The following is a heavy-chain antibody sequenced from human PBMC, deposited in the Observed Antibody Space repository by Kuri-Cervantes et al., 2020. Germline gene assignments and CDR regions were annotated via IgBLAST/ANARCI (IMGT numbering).Heavy chain of an antibody. CDR1: GFTFSSYA. D-gene: IGHD3-3*01. V-gene: IGHV3-30*07. J-gene: IGHJ6*03. Sequence: GESLKISCAASGFTFSSYAMHWVRQAPGKGLEWVAVISYDGSNKHYADSVKGRFTISRDNAKNSLSLQMNSLRAEDTAVYYCARDYLEVFGVVINYYYYYYMDVWGKGTTVTVSS. CDR3: ARDYLEVFGVVINYYYYYYMDV. CDR2: ISYDGSNK.